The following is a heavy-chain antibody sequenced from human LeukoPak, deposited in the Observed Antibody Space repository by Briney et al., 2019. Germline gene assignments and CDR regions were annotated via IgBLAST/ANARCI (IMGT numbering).Heavy chain of an antibody. D-gene: IGHD3-10*01. CDR2: IKQDGSEK. Sequence: GGSLRLSCATSGFIFSNYDMHWVRQAPGKGLEWVANIKQDGSEKNYVDSVKGRFTISRDNSKNTLYLQMNSLRGEDTAVYYCARDYGSGSYPRIYFEYWGQGTLVTVSS. CDR1: GFIFSNYD. J-gene: IGHJ4*02. V-gene: IGHV3-7*01. CDR3: ARDYGSGSYPRIYFEY.